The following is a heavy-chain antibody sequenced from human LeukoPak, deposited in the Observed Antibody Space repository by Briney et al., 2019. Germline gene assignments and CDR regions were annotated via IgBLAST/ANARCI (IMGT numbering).Heavy chain of an antibody. D-gene: IGHD4-17*01. V-gene: IGHV3-7*05. J-gene: IGHJ4*02. CDR1: GFPFDTYW. CDR2: IKHDESEE. CDR3: ARISVHYGDLFDC. Sequence: GGSLRLSCAASGFPFDTYWMSWVRQAPGKGLECVANIKHDESEESYVDSVKGRFTISRDNAQKSLYLQMKSLRAEDTAVYYCARISVHYGDLFDCWGQGTLVTVSS.